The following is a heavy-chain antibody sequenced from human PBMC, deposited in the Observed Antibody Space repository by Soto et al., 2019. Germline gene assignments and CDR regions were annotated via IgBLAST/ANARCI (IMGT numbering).Heavy chain of an antibody. CDR3: ARERPDGARLDP. Sequence: QVQLQESGPGLVKPSQTLSLTCTVSGGSISSGDYYWSWIRQPPGKGLEWIGYIYHSGSTYYNPSPRGPVILSVNTSKNQFSLELSSVSAADTPVYYCARERPDGARLDPWGQGTLVTVSS. J-gene: IGHJ5*02. D-gene: IGHD6-6*01. CDR1: GGSISSGDYY. CDR2: IYHSGST. V-gene: IGHV4-30-4*01.